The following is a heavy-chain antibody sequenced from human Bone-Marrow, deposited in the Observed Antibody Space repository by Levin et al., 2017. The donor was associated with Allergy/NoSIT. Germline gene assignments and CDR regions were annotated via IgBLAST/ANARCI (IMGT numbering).Heavy chain of an antibody. D-gene: IGHD3-10*01. V-gene: IGHV3-23*01. J-gene: IGHJ2*01. CDR2: ISGGGGNT. CDR1: GFTFSDYA. Sequence: PGGSLRLSCAASGFTFSDYAMSWVRQAPGKGLEWVSSISGGGGNTYYADSVKGRFIISRDKSKNMLYLQMNSLRVDDTAVYYCVKRGSGYYWYFELWGRGTLVIVSS. CDR3: VKRGSGYYWYFEL.